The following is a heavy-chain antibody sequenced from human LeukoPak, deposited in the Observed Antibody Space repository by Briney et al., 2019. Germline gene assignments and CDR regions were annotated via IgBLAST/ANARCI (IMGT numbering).Heavy chain of an antibody. CDR1: GFTFSNYW. D-gene: IGHD5-18*01. CDR2: IKRDGSEK. V-gene: IGHV3-7*01. J-gene: IGHJ4*02. CDR3: ARDPGYSSGIIFDY. Sequence: GGSLRLSCAASGFTFSNYWMSWVRQAPGKGLEWVANIKRDGSEKYYVDSVKGRFTISRDNAKNSLYLQMDSLRAEDTAVYYCARDPGYSSGIIFDYWGQGTLVTVSS.